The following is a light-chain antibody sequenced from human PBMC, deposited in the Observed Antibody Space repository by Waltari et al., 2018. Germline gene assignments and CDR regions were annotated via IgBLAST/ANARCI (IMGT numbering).Light chain of an antibody. CDR3: QQYNNWPPWT. V-gene: IGKV3-15*01. CDR1: QSVSSN. J-gene: IGKJ1*01. CDR2: GAS. Sequence: ELVITQSPATLSVSPGERATLSCRASQSVSSNLAWYQKKPGQAPRLLIYGASTRATGIPARFSGSGSGTEFTLTISSLQSEDFAVYYCQQYNNWPPWTFGQGTKVEIK.